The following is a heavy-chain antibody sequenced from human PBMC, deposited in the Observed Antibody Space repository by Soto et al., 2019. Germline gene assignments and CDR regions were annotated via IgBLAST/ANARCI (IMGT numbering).Heavy chain of an antibody. CDR1: GFTFDDYA. Sequence: PGGSLRLSCAASGFTFDDYAMQWVRQAPGKGLEWVSGISWNSGSIGYADSVKGRFTISRDNAKNSLYLQMNSLRAEDTALYYCAKDINDSSGYYSFYFDYWGQGTLVTVSS. J-gene: IGHJ4*02. V-gene: IGHV3-9*01. CDR2: ISWNSGSI. D-gene: IGHD3-22*01. CDR3: AKDINDSSGYYSFYFDY.